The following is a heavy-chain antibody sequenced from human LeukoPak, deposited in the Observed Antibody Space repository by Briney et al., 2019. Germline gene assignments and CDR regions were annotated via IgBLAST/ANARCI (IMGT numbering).Heavy chain of an antibody. D-gene: IGHD4-23*01. V-gene: IGHV4-59*11. CDR1: GGSLGTQY. CDR3: AREPRWSGDAFDI. CDR2: IYYTGST. Sequence: SETLSLTCTVSGGSLGTQYWSWIRQPPGKGLEWIGNIYYTGSTNYNPSLKSRVTISVDTSKNQFSLKLTSVTAADTAVYYCAREPRWSGDAFDIWGQGTMVTVSS. J-gene: IGHJ3*02.